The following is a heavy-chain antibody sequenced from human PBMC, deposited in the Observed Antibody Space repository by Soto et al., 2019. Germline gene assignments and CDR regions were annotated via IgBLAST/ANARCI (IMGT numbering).Heavy chain of an antibody. D-gene: IGHD2-15*01. J-gene: IGHJ6*03. V-gene: IGHV3-11*01. CDR1: GFTFSSYC. Sequence: PGGSLRLSCAASGFTFSSYCFNWIRQAPGKGLEWVSYISSSGTTIYYADSVKGRFTISRDNAKNSLHLQMNSLRAEDTAVYYCASGVAASHFYYYYMDVWGKGTTVTVSS. CDR3: ASGVAASHFYYYYMDV. CDR2: ISSSGTTI.